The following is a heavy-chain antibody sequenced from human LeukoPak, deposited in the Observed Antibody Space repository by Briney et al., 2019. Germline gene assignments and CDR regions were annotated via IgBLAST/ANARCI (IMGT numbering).Heavy chain of an antibody. Sequence: SQTLPLTCAISGDSVSSDSSAWNWFRQSPSRGLEWLGRTYYSSQWYNNYAVSVRSRITINPDTSKNQFSLQLNSVIPEDTAVYYCARRRYYRYTGYFDYWGQGTPVTVSS. CDR2: TYYSSQWYN. V-gene: IGHV6-1*01. CDR1: GDSVSSDSSA. J-gene: IGHJ4*02. CDR3: ARRRYYRYTGYFDY. D-gene: IGHD3-16*02.